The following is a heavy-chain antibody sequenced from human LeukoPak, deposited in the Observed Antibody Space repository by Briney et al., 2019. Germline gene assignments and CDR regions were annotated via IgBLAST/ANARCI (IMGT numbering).Heavy chain of an antibody. Sequence: GGSLRLSCVASGFTFSSYWMHWVRQDPRKGLVWVSRINGDGRNINYADSVRGRFTISRDNAKNTLYLQMNTLRVEDTAVYYCAKDLSGVFDYWGQGTLVTVSS. CDR2: INGDGRNI. CDR3: AKDLSGVFDY. CDR1: GFTFSSYW. V-gene: IGHV3-74*01. J-gene: IGHJ4*02. D-gene: IGHD1-26*01.